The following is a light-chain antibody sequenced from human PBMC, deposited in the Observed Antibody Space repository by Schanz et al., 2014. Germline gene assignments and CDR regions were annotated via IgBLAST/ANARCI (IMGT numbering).Light chain of an antibody. V-gene: IGLV2-14*01. Sequence: QSALTQPASVSGSPGQSITISCTGTSSDVGGYNYVSWYQQHPGKAPKLMISAVSDRPSGVSNRFSGSKSGNTASLTISGLQAEDEADYYCSSYTSSSTQVFGTGTKLTVL. CDR3: SSYTSSSTQV. CDR2: AVS. CDR1: SSDVGGYNY. J-gene: IGLJ1*01.